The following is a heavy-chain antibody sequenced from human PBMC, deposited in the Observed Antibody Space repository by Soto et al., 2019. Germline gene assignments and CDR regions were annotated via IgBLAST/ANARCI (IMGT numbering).Heavy chain of an antibody. V-gene: IGHV3-30*09. CDR1: GFTFTSFA. J-gene: IGHJ4*02. D-gene: IGHD2-8*01. Sequence: GGSLRLSCSASGFTFTSFAIHRVRQAPGKGLEWVAVISENGVNKYSAESVRGRFVISRDNSKNTVELEMNSLRPENTAIYWCARRLTKTVSALGYWGQGTLVTVSS. CDR2: ISENGVNK. CDR3: ARRLTKTVSALGY.